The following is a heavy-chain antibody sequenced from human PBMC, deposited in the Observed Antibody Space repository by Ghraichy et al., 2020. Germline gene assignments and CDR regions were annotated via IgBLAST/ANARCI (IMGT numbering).Heavy chain of an antibody. CDR2: VYYSGST. J-gene: IGHJ4*02. V-gene: IGHV4-59*01. Sequence: SQTLSLTCTVSGGSISGFYWSWIRQPPGKGLEWIGYVYYSGSTSYNPSLKSRVTISVDTSKNQFSLKLSSVTAADTAVYYCPRRGSAAYPFDYWGQGTLVTVSS. D-gene: IGHD2-15*01. CDR3: PRRGSAAYPFDY. CDR1: GGSISGFY.